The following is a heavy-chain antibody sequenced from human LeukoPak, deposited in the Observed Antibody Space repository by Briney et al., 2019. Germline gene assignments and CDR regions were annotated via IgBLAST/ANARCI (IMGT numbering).Heavy chain of an antibody. J-gene: IGHJ5*02. V-gene: IGHV3-21*01. Sequence: GGSLRLSCAASGFTFSSYSMNWVRQAPGKGLEWVSSISSSSSYIYYADSEKGRFTISRDNAKNSLYLQMNSLRAEDTAVYYCASARRDQLLYSNWFDPWGQGTLVTVSS. D-gene: IGHD2-2*02. CDR2: ISSSSSYI. CDR1: GFTFSSYS. CDR3: ASARRDQLLYSNWFDP.